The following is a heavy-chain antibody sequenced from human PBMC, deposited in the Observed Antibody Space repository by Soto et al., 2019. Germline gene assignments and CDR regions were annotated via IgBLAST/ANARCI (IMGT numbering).Heavy chain of an antibody. CDR3: ARATAVAGNGARVFDS. V-gene: IGHV6-1*01. CDR1: GDSVSSNSAA. D-gene: IGHD6-19*01. CDR2: TYYRSKWYN. J-gene: IGHJ3*02. Sequence: PSQTLSLTCAISGDSVSSNSAAWNWIRQSPSRGLEWLGRTYYRSKWYNDYAVSVKSRITVNPDTSKNQFSLQLNSVTPEDTAVYYCARATAVAGNGARVFDSWGQGTMVTV.